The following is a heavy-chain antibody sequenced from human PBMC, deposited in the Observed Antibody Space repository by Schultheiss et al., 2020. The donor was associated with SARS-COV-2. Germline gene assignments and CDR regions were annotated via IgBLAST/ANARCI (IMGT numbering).Heavy chain of an antibody. J-gene: IGHJ4*02. V-gene: IGHV4-30-2*01. CDR1: GGSISSGGYS. CDR3: AREGIAAAGTVDY. CDR2: IYHSGST. D-gene: IGHD6-13*01. Sequence: SETLSLTCAVSGGSISSGGYSWSWIRQPPGKGLEWIGYIYHSGSTYYNPSLKSRVTISVDRSKNQFSLKLSSVTAEDTAVYYCAREGIAAAGTVDYWGQGTLVTVSS.